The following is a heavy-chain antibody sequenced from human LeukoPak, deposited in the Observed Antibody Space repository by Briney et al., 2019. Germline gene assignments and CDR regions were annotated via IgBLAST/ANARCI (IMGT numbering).Heavy chain of an antibody. D-gene: IGHD5-12*01. J-gene: IGHJ4*02. V-gene: IGHV4-59*08. CDR2: IYYSGST. Sequence: PSETLSLTCTVTGGSISSYYWSWIRQPPGKGLEWIGYIYYSGSTNYNPSLKSRVTISVDTSKNQFSLKLSSVTAADTAVYYCATIGSRVGTIDYWGQGTLVTVSS. CDR1: GGSISSYY. CDR3: ATIGSRVGTIDY.